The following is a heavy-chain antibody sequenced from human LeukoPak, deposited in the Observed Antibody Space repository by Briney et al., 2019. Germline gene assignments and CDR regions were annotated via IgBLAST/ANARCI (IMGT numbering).Heavy chain of an antibody. D-gene: IGHD4-17*01. V-gene: IGHV4-59*01. J-gene: IGHJ5*02. Sequence: SETLSLTCTVSGGSISSYYWSWIRQPPGKGLEWIGYIYYSGCTNYNPSLKSRVTISVDTSKNQFSLKLSSVTAADTAVYYCARDEGYGPFDPWGQGTLVTVSS. CDR1: GGSISSYY. CDR3: ARDEGYGPFDP. CDR2: IYYSGCT.